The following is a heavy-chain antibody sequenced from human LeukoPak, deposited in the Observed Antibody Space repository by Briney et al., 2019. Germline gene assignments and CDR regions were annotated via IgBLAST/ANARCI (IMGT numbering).Heavy chain of an antibody. CDR3: ARGRTTGEFDY. V-gene: IGHV1-69*05. J-gene: IGHJ4*02. D-gene: IGHD4-11*01. Sequence: SVKVSCKASGGTFISHAISWVRQAPGQGLEWMGVINPIFHTPTYAKKFQGRLTITKDESMSTASMDLSSLISDDTAVYYCARGRTTGEFDYWGQGTLVTVSS. CDR1: GGTFISHA. CDR2: INPIFHTP.